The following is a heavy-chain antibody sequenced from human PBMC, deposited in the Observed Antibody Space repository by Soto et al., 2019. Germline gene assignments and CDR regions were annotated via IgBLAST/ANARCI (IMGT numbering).Heavy chain of an antibody. Sequence: QVQLVQSGAEVKKPGASVKVSCKASGYTFTSYGISWVRQAPGQGLEWMGWISAYNGNTNYAQKLQGRVTMTTDTSTSTDYMELRSLRSDDTAVYYCARVAAAAANGGWFDPWGQGTLVTVSS. CDR2: ISAYNGNT. CDR3: ARVAAAAANGGWFDP. CDR1: GYTFTSYG. V-gene: IGHV1-18*01. D-gene: IGHD6-13*01. J-gene: IGHJ5*02.